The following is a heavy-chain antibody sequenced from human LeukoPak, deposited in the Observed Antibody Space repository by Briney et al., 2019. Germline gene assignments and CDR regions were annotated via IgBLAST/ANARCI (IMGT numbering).Heavy chain of an antibody. CDR2: INPSGDTT. Sequence: ASVKVSCKSSGTIYYVHWVRQAPGQGLEWMGIINPSGDTTSYARRFQGRVTMTRDTSTSTVYMELSSLRSDDTAVYYCASRLQSGSPWYFDFWGQRTLVTVSS. D-gene: IGHD1-26*01. V-gene: IGHV1-46*01. CDR3: ASRLQSGSPWYFDF. CDR1: GTIYY. J-gene: IGHJ4*02.